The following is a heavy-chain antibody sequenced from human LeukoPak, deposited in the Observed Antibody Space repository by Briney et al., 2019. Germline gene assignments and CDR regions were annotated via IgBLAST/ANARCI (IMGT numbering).Heavy chain of an antibody. CDR2: IYYSGST. D-gene: IGHD2-15*01. J-gene: IGHJ3*02. CDR3: ARIVVVVAATHAFDI. Sequence: NPSETMSLTCTVSGGSISSSSYYWGWIRQPPGKGLEWIGNIYYSGSTYYNPSLKSRVTISVDTSKNQFSLKLSSVTAADTAVYYCARIVVVVAATHAFDIWGQGTMVTVSS. CDR1: GGSISSSSYY. V-gene: IGHV4-39*01.